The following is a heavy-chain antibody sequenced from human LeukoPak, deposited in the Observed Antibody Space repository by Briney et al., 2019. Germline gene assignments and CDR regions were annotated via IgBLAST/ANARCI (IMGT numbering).Heavy chain of an antibody. CDR3: AKTTIVGVTVDPLDI. CDR1: GFTFSSYA. Sequence: GGSLRLSCAASGFTFSSYAMSWVRQAPGKGLEWVSAISGSGGSTYYADSVKGRFTISRDNSKNTLYLQMNSMRTEDTAVYYCAKTTIVGVTVDPLDIWGQGSMVTVSS. CDR2: ISGSGGST. V-gene: IGHV3-23*01. J-gene: IGHJ3*02. D-gene: IGHD1-26*01.